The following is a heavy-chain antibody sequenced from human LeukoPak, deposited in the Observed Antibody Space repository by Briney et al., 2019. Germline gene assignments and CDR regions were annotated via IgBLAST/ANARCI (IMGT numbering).Heavy chain of an antibody. D-gene: IGHD2/OR15-2a*01. CDR2: IRYDGSNK. V-gene: IGHV3-30*02. Sequence: GGSLRLSCVASGFTFSSYGMHWVGQAPGKGLEGVSFIRYDGSNKYYADSVKGRLTISRDNSKNTLYLQMNSLRAEDTAVYYCANQDSTEYSYYFDFWGQGTLVTVSS. J-gene: IGHJ4*02. CDR1: GFTFSSYG. CDR3: ANQDSTEYSYYFDF.